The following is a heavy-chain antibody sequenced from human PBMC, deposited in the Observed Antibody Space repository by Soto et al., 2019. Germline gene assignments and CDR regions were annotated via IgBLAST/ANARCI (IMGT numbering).Heavy chain of an antibody. D-gene: IGHD2-21*02. J-gene: IGHJ4*02. Sequence: QVQLVESGGGVVQPGRSLRLSCAASGFTFSSYAMHWVRQAPGKGLEWVAVISYAGSNKYYTDSVKGRFTISRDNSKNTLYLQMNSMRAEDTAVYYCAREGGAYCGDDCYPIDYWGQGTLVTVSS. CDR2: ISYAGSNK. CDR3: AREGGAYCGDDCYPIDY. V-gene: IGHV3-30-3*01. CDR1: GFTFSSYA.